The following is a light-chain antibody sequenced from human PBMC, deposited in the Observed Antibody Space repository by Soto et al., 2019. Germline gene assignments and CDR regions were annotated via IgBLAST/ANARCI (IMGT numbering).Light chain of an antibody. CDR2: LNSDGSH. CDR3: QTWGTGNRRVV. V-gene: IGLV4-69*01. Sequence: QPVLTQSPSASASLGASVKLTCTLSSGHSSYAIAWHQQQPEKGPRYLMKLNSDGSHSKGDGIPDRFSGSSSGAERYLTISSLQSEDEADYYCQTWGTGNRRVVFGGGTKLTVL. J-gene: IGLJ2*01. CDR1: SGHSSYA.